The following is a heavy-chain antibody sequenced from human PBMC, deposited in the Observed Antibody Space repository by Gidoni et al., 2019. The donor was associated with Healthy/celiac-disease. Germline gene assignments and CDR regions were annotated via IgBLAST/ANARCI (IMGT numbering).Heavy chain of an antibody. Sequence: EVQLVESGGGLVQPGGSLRLSCAASGFPFSSYAMRWVRQAPGKGLEVVSAISGSGGSTYYADSVKGRFTISRDNSKNTLYLQMNSLRAEDTAVYYCAKEVDLRGRVDYFDYWGQGTLVTVSS. CDR3: AKEVDLRGRVDYFDY. CDR1: GFPFSSYA. V-gene: IGHV3-23*04. CDR2: ISGSGGST. D-gene: IGHD4-17*01. J-gene: IGHJ4*02.